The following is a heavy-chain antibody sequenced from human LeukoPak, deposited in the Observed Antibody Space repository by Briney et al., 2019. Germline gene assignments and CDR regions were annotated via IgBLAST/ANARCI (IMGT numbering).Heavy chain of an antibody. V-gene: IGHV3-30*03. CDR3: AREMADSPCFDY. CDR2: ISYDGSNK. J-gene: IGHJ4*02. CDR1: GFTFSNYN. D-gene: IGHD5-24*01. Sequence: PGGSLRLSCAASGFTFSNYNMNWVRQAPGKGLEWVAVISYDGSNKYYADSVKGRFTISRDNSKNTLYLQMNSLRAEDTAVYYCAREMADSPCFDYWGQGTLVTVSS.